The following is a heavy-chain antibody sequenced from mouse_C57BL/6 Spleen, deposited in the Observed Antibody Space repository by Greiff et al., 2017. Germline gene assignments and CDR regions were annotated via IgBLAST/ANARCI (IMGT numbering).Heavy chain of an antibody. CDR1: GFTFSDAW. V-gene: IGHV6-6*01. D-gene: IGHD3-2*01. CDR2: IRNKANNHAT. Sequence: EVQVVESGGGLVQPGGSMKLSCAASGFTFSDAWMDWVRQSPEKGLEWVAEIRNKANNHATYYAVSVKGRFTISRDDSKSSVYLQMNSLRAEDTGIYYCTRRRQGIFDYWGQGTTLTVSS. J-gene: IGHJ2*01. CDR3: TRRRQGIFDY.